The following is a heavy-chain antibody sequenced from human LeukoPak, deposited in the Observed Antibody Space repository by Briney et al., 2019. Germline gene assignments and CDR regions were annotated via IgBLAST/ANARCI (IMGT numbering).Heavy chain of an antibody. Sequence: SVKVSCKASGGTFSSYAISWVRQAPGQGLEWMGGIIPIFGTANYAQKFQGRVTITADESTSTAYMELSSLRSEDTAVYYCARGYSGNRFDAFDIWGQGTMVTVSS. V-gene: IGHV1-69*13. D-gene: IGHD5-18*01. J-gene: IGHJ3*02. CDR1: GGTFSSYA. CDR3: ARGYSGNRFDAFDI. CDR2: IIPIFGTA.